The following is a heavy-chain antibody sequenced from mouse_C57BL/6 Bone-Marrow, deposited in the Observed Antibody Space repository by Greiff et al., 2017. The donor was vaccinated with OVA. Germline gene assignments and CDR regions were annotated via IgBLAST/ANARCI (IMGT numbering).Heavy chain of an antibody. J-gene: IGHJ2*01. CDR1: GYTFTSYW. CDR3: ASGYYGSRGRFDY. D-gene: IGHD1-1*01. Sequence: QVQLQQPGAELVKPGASVKLSCKASGYTFTSYWMQWVKQRPGQGLEWIGEIDPSDSYTNYNQKFTGKATLTVDTSSSTAYMQLSSLTSEDSAVYYCASGYYGSRGRFDYWGQGTTLTVSS. V-gene: IGHV1-50*01. CDR2: IDPSDSYT.